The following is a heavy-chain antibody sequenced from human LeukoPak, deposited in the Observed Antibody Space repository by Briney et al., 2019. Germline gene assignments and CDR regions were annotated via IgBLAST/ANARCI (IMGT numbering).Heavy chain of an antibody. CDR2: IYSSGST. V-gene: IGHV4-4*07. D-gene: IGHD3-22*01. J-gene: IGHJ4*02. Sequence: SETLSLTCTVSGGSISSYYWSWIRQPAGKGLEWIGRIYSSGSTSYNPSLKSRVTMSVDTSKNQVSLKLSSVTAADTAVYYCASTYYFDDSGYSRFDYWGQGTLVTVSS. CDR1: GGSISSYY. CDR3: ASTYYFDDSGYSRFDY.